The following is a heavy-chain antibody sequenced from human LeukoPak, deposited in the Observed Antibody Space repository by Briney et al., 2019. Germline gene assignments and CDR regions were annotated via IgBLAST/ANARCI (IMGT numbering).Heavy chain of an antibody. V-gene: IGHV3-15*01. Sequence: GGSLRLSCAASGFTFSNAWMSWVRQAPGKGLEWVGRIKSKTDGGTTDYAAPVKGRFTISRDDSKNTLYLQMNSLRAQDTAVYYCARALRSSSWYFDYWGQGTLVTVSS. CDR2: IKSKTDGGTT. D-gene: IGHD6-13*01. CDR1: GFTFSNAW. J-gene: IGHJ4*02. CDR3: ARALRSSSWYFDY.